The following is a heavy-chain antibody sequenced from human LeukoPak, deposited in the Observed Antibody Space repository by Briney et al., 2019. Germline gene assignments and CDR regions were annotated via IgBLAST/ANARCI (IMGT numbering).Heavy chain of an antibody. CDR1: GGSISSYY. CDR3: ARDVYGSNVFDP. V-gene: IGHV4-59*01. Sequence: SQTLSLTCTLSGGSISSYYWSWVRQPPGKGLEWVGYIYYSGSTNYNPSLKSRVTISVDTSKNQFSLKLSSVTAADTAVYYCARDVYGSNVFDPWGQGTLVTVSS. J-gene: IGHJ5*02. CDR2: IYYSGST. D-gene: IGHD4-17*01.